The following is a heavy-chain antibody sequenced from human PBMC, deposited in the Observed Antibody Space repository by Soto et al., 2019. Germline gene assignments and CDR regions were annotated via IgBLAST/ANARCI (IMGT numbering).Heavy chain of an antibody. J-gene: IGHJ4*02. D-gene: IGHD6-19*01. CDR1: GYSFTSYW. Sequence: PGESLKISCNGSGYSFTSYWISWVRQMPGKGLEWMGRIDPSDSQTYYSPSFQGHVTTLVDKSINTAYLQWSSLKASDTAMYYCARLSGYSSGWHYFEYWGQGTLVTVSS. V-gene: IGHV5-10-1*01. CDR3: ARLSGYSSGWHYFEY. CDR2: IDPSDSQT.